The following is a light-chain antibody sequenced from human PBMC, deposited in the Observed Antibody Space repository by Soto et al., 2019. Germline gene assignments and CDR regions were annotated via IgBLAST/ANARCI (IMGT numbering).Light chain of an antibody. Sequence: DLVLTQSPDSLAVSLGERATINCKSSQGIFYTSSNKHYLAWYQQKPGQPPKLLIYWASARASGVPDRFSGSGSGTEFTLSISSLQAEDVAVYYCQQYYVTPLTFGGGTKVEIK. CDR1: QGIFYTSSNKHY. J-gene: IGKJ4*01. CDR2: WAS. V-gene: IGKV4-1*01. CDR3: QQYYVTPLT.